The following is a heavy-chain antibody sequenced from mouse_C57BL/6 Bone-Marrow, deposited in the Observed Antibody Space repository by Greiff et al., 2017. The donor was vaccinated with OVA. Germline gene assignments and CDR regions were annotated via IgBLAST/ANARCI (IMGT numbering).Heavy chain of an antibody. CDR3: AIWHYGSSYGDYYAMDY. CDR1: GYTFTSYW. V-gene: IGHV1-74*01. D-gene: IGHD1-1*01. J-gene: IGHJ4*01. CDR2: IHPSDSDT. Sequence: VQLQQPGAELVKPGASVKVSCKASGYTFTSYWMHWVKQRPGQGLEWIGRIHPSDSDTNYNQKFKGKATLTVDKSSSIAYMQLSSLTSEDSAVYYCAIWHYGSSYGDYYAMDYWGQGTSVTVSS.